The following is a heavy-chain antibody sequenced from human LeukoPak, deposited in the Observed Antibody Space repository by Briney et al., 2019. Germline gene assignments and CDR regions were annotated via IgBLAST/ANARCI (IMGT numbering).Heavy chain of an antibody. CDR3: AKRQVTIVGQNYFDY. V-gene: IGHV3-23*01. J-gene: IGHJ4*02. D-gene: IGHD2-21*02. Sequence: PTGGSLRLSCAASGFSFSSHAMSWVRQAPGKGLEWVSAVGTSGSDTYYADSVKGRFTISRDNSKNMLYLQMNSLRADDTAVYYCAKRQVTIVGQNYFDYWGQGTLVTVSS. CDR2: VGTSGSDT. CDR1: GFSFSSHA.